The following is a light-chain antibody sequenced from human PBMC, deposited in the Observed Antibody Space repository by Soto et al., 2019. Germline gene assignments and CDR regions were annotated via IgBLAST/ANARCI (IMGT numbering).Light chain of an antibody. J-gene: IGKJ4*01. CDR2: GAS. V-gene: IGKV3-20*01. CDR1: QSVSNSY. Sequence: EIVLTQSPGTLSLSPGERATLSCRASQSVSNSYLAWYQQKPGQAPRLRIYGASTRATGIPDRFSGSGSGTDFTLNISRLEPEDCAVYYCQQYGSSFGGGTKVEI. CDR3: QQYGSS.